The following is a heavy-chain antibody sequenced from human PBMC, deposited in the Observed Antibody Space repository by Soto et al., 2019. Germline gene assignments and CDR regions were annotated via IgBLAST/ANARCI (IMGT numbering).Heavy chain of an antibody. J-gene: IGHJ4*02. D-gene: IGHD1-1*01. CDR1: GGSLSASVW. CDR2: VFHSGDV. Sequence: QLQLQESGPGLVKPSGTLSLTCTVSGGSLSASVWWTWVRLPPGKRLEWIGEVFHSGDVNYNPSLQSRLTISLDKSTSQFSLTLTSVSAADTAVYYCARKAWTRLDYRGQGALVTVSS. V-gene: IGHV4-4*02. CDR3: ARKAWTRLDY.